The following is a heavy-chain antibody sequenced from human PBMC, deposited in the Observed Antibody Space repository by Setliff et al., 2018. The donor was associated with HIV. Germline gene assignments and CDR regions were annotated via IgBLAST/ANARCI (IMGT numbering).Heavy chain of an antibody. CDR2: ISHSGSI. V-gene: IGHV4-38-2*01. CDR3: ARGTTGYSSIWYRNGLTYYSYMDV. Sequence: SETLSLTCAVSNYSISSDYYWGWIRQPPGKGLEWIGSISHSGSIYYNPSPSLKSRVAMSVDTSKNQFSLKLNSVTAADAGVYYCARGTTGYSSIWYRNGLTYYSYMDVWGKGTEVTVSS. CDR1: NYSISSDYY. D-gene: IGHD6-13*01. J-gene: IGHJ6*03.